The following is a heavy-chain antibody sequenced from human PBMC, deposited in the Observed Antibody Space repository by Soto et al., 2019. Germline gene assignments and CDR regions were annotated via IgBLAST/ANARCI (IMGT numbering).Heavy chain of an antibody. D-gene: IGHD5-12*01. V-gene: IGHV1-2*02. J-gene: IGHJ6*03. CDR2: INPNGGAT. CDR3: ARESGGATATLDYYYFYMDV. Sequence: QVQLVQSGAEVKKPGASVTVSCKASGYTFSDYYLHWVRQAPGQGPEWMGWINPNGGATKFARKFQGRVTMTRDTSVRTALMELNRLKFDDTAVYYCARESGGATATLDYYYFYMDVWGKGTPVTVSS. CDR1: GYTFSDYY.